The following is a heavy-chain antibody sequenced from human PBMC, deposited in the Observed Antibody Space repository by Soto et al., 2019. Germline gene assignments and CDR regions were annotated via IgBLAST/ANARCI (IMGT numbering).Heavy chain of an antibody. CDR1: GFSFSSYG. Sequence: QRRLVDSGGGVVQPGRSLRLSCEASGFSFSSYGMHGVLQAPGKGLEWVAVISDDGSFKDYADAVKGRFTITRDNSDNTQFLQTNSLGPNVTAVYYCAKDYGPKAPYPYSNTHTDFWGQGTRVTVSS. CDR2: ISDDGSFK. V-gene: IGHV3-30*18. J-gene: IGHJ4*02. CDR3: AKDYGPKAPYPYSNTHTDF. D-gene: IGHD6-13*01.